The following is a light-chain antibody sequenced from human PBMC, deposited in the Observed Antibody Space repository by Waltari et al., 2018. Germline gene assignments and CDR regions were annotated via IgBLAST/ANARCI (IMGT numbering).Light chain of an antibody. V-gene: IGLV2-14*01. CDR1: STDVGGYNY. CDR2: DVS. J-gene: IGLJ3*02. CDR3: SSYTSTSTWV. Sequence: QSALTQPASVSGSPGESITISCTGTSTDVGGYNYVSWYQQHPGKAPKLMIFDVSKWPSGISNRFAGSKPGNTASLTISGLQAEDEADYYCSSYTSTSTWVFGGGTKLTVL.